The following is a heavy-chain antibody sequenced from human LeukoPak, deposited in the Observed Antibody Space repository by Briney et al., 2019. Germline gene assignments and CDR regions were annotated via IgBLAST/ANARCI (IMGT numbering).Heavy chain of an antibody. J-gene: IGHJ6*03. CDR3: ARSIYANSYMDV. Sequence: GASVKVSCKTSGYTFTNYYMHWVRQAPGQGLEWMGWINPNSGGTNYAQKFQGRVTMTRDTSISTAYMELSRLRSDDTAVYYCARSIYANSYMDVWGKGTTVTVSS. CDR2: INPNSGGT. D-gene: IGHD3-16*02. CDR1: GYTFTNYY. V-gene: IGHV1-2*02.